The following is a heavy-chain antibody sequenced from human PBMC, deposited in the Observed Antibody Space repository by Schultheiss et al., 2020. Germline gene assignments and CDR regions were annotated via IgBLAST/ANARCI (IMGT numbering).Heavy chain of an antibody. CDR1: GFTFSSYW. D-gene: IGHD3-16*02. CDR2: IKQDGSEK. J-gene: IGHJ4*02. Sequence: GGSLRLSCAASGFTFSSYWMSWVRQAPGKGLEWVANIKQDGSEKYYVDSVKGRFTISRDNAKNSLYLQMNSLRAEDTAVYYCAKEPMITFGGVIPPPDYWGQGTLVNGYS. CDR3: AKEPMITFGGVIPPPDY. V-gene: IGHV3-7*03.